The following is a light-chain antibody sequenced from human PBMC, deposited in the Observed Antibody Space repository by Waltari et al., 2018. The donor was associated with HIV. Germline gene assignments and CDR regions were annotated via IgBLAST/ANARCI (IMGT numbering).Light chain of an antibody. Sequence: EIVMTQSPATLSVSPGERATLSCRASQSVSSNLAWYQQKPGQAPRLLIYGASTRATGTPARFSGSGSGTEFTLTISSLQSEDFAVYYCQQYNNWPPEGTFGQGTKVEIK. CDR2: GAS. CDR3: QQYNNWPPEGT. V-gene: IGKV3-15*01. CDR1: QSVSSN. J-gene: IGKJ1*01.